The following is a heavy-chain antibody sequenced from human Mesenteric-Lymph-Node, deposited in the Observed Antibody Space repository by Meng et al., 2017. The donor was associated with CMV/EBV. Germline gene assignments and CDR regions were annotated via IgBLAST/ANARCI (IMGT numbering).Heavy chain of an antibody. Sequence: GGSLRLSCAASGFTFSSYSMNWVRQAPGKGLEWVSSISSSSSYIYYADSVKGRFTISRDNAKSSLYLQMNSLRAEDTAVYYCARDGGYSYGSSAFDIWGQGTMVTVSS. V-gene: IGHV3-21*01. CDR2: ISSSSSYI. D-gene: IGHD5-18*01. CDR1: GFTFSSYS. J-gene: IGHJ3*02. CDR3: ARDGGYSYGSSAFDI.